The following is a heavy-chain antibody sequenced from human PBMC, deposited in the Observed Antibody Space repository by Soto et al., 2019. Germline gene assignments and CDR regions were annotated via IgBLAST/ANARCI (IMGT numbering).Heavy chain of an antibody. D-gene: IGHD3-22*01. CDR3: ARRDRSGYSYWLDT. Sequence: SETLSLTCAVYGGSFSGYYWSWIRQPPGKGLEWIGEINHSGSTNYNPSLKSRVTISVDTSKNQFSLKLSYMTAADTAVYYCARRDRSGYSYWLDTWGQGTLVTVSS. V-gene: IGHV4-34*01. J-gene: IGHJ5*02. CDR2: INHSGST. CDR1: GGSFSGYY.